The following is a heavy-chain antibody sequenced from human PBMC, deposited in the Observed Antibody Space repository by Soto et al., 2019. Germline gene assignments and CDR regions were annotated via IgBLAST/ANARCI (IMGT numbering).Heavy chain of an antibody. J-gene: IGHJ4*02. Sequence: QVQLVESGGGVVQPWRSLRLSCAASGFTFSSYGMHWVRQAPGKGLEWVAVIWYDGSNKYYVDSVKGRFTISRDNSKNTRYLQMNSLRAEDTAVYYCARDTSDTAMINPIDYWGQGTLVTVSS. CDR1: GFTFSSYG. V-gene: IGHV3-33*01. CDR2: IWYDGSNK. CDR3: ARDTSDTAMINPIDY. D-gene: IGHD5-18*01.